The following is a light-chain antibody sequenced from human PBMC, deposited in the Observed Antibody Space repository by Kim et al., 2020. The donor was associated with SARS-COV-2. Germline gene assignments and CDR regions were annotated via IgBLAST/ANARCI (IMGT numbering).Light chain of an antibody. CDR2: GAS. V-gene: IGKV3-15*01. CDR3: QQYNDWPPVT. J-gene: IGKJ2*01. CDR1: QSVNSN. Sequence: VSPGERATLSGRASQSVNSNLAWYQQKPGQAPRLLSYGASTRATGIPARFSGSGSGTEFTLTISSLQSEDFAVYYCQQYNDWPPVTFGQGTKLEI.